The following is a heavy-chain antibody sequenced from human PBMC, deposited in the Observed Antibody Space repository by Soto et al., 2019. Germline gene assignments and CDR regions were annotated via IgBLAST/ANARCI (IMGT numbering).Heavy chain of an antibody. Sequence: PSQALSRTCAISGDSVSSNSAAWNWIRQSPSRGLEWLGRTYYRSKWYNDYAISMKSRITINPDTSKNQFFLQLNSVTPEDTAVYYCAREVGVNTEDGMDVWGQGTTVTVSS. CDR3: AREVGVNTEDGMDV. CDR1: GDSVSSNSAA. D-gene: IGHD1-26*01. V-gene: IGHV6-1*01. CDR2: TYYRSKWYN. J-gene: IGHJ6*02.